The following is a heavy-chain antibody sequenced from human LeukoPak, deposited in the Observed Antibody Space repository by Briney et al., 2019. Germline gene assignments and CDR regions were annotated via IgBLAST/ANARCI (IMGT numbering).Heavy chain of an antibody. J-gene: IGHJ4*02. CDR2: ISSTSSYI. CDR1: GFTFSDYY. CDR3: ARVSQWLVPY. D-gene: IGHD6-19*01. V-gene: IGHV3-11*05. Sequence: GGSLRLSYAASGFTFSDYYMSWIRQAPGKGLEWVSYISSTSSYINYADSVKGRFTISRDNAKNSLFLQMNSLRAEDTAVHYCARVSQWLVPYWDQGTLVTVSS.